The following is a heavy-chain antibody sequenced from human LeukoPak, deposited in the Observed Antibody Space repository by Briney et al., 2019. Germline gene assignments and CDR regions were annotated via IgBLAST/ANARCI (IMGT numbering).Heavy chain of an antibody. V-gene: IGHV3-15*01. CDR1: GFTFSNAW. CDR3: ARDLNYGDYQA. J-gene: IGHJ5*02. CDR2: IKSKTDGGAT. D-gene: IGHD4-17*01. Sequence: GGSLRLSCAASGFTFSNAWMSWVRQAPGKGLEWVGRIKSKTDGGATDYAAPVKGRFTISRDDSKNTLYLQMNSLRAEDTAVYYCARDLNYGDYQAWGQGTLVTVSS.